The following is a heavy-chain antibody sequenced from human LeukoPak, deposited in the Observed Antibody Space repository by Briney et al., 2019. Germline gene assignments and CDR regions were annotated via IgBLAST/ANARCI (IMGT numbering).Heavy chain of an antibody. D-gene: IGHD3-10*01. CDR1: GYTFTSYD. CDR2: MNPNSGNT. CDR3: ARGLGSSYYYYYYYMDV. V-gene: IGHV1-8*01. Sequence: ASVKVSCKASGYTFTSYDINWVRQATGQGLEWMGWMNPNSGNTGYAQKFQGRVTMTRNTSISTAYMELSSLRSEDTAVYYCARGLGSSYYYYYYYMDVWGKGTTATVSS. J-gene: IGHJ6*03.